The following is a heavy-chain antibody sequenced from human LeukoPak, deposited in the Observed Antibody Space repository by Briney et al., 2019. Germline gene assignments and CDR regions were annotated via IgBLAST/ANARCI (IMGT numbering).Heavy chain of an antibody. CDR2: ISSGSSFL. Sequence: GGSLRLSCAASGFTFSTYGMNWVRQAPGKGLEWVSLISSGSSFLYYADSVKGRFTNSRDNAKNSLYLLMDSLRVEDTAVYYCVRGQYCGGDCFYFDYWGQGTLVTVSS. CDR3: VRGQYCGGDCFYFDY. CDR1: GFTFSTYG. J-gene: IGHJ4*02. V-gene: IGHV3-21*01. D-gene: IGHD2-21*01.